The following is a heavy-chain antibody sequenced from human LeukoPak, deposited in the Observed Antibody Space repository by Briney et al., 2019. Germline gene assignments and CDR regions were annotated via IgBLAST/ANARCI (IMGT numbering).Heavy chain of an antibody. J-gene: IGHJ4*02. D-gene: IGHD1-26*01. CDR2: ISGSSSRI. Sequence: GGSLRLSCAASGFSFSSYSMNWVRQAPGKGLEWVSYISGSSSRIYYADSVKGRFTISRDNAKTSLYLQMNSLRDEDTAVYYCASSGSYRFDYWGQGTLVTVSS. CDR3: ASSGSYRFDY. CDR1: GFSFSSYS. V-gene: IGHV3-48*02.